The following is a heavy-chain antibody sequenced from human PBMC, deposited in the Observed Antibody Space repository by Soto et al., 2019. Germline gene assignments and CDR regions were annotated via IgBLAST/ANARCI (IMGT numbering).Heavy chain of an antibody. Sequence: QVRLQESGPRLVNPSGTLSLTSAVSGDYITSNYWWSWVRQPPGKGLECIGEVFHSGAVNYNPSLKSRVTISLDKSNNQFSLTLTSVTAADTAIYYCARNPFDYWGQGTLVTVSS. CDR3: ARNPFDY. CDR1: GDYITSNYW. V-gene: IGHV4-4*02. CDR2: VFHSGAV. J-gene: IGHJ4*02.